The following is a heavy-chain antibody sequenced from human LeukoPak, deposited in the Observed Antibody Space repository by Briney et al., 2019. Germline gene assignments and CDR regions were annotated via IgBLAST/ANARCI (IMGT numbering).Heavy chain of an antibody. J-gene: IGHJ4*02. D-gene: IGHD4-17*01. CDR2: ISYDGSNK. CDR1: GFTFSSYS. V-gene: IGHV3-30*03. CDR3: ARETGSAVGSTDFDY. Sequence: GRPLRLSCAASGFTFSSYSMNWVRQAPGKGLEWVAVISYDGSNKYYADSVKGRFTISRDNSKNTLYLQMNSLRAEDTAVYYCARETGSAVGSTDFDYWGQGTLVTVSS.